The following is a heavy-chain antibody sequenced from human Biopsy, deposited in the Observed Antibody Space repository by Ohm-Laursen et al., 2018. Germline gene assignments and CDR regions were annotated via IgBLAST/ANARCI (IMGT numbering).Heavy chain of an antibody. CDR3: ARDPLNGHKHFDY. V-gene: IGHV1-2*02. J-gene: IGHJ4*02. CDR1: SYTFTDYN. CDR2: INCKTGAT. Sequence: SVKVSCKASSYTFTDYNIHWMRQAPGQGLEWLGYINCKTGATNYAQKFQGTVTMTRDTSISTAYLPLGSLRSADTAIYYCARDPLNGHKHFDYWGQGSLVTVSS. D-gene: IGHD2-8*01.